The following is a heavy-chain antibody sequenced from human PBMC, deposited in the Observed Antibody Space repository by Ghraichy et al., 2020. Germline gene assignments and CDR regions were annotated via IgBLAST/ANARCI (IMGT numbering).Heavy chain of an antibody. Sequence: GGSLRLSCAASGFTFSSYAMSWVRQAPGKGLEWVSAISGSGGSTYYADSVKGRFTISRDNSKNTLYLQMNSLRAEDTAVYYCAKEEGHIVVVPAANALYNYYYMDVWGKGTTVTVSS. D-gene: IGHD2-2*01. J-gene: IGHJ6*03. CDR1: GFTFSSYA. CDR3: AKEEGHIVVVPAANALYNYYYMDV. V-gene: IGHV3-23*01. CDR2: ISGSGGST.